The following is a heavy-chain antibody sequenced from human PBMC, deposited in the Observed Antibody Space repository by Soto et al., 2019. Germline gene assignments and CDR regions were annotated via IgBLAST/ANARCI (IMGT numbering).Heavy chain of an antibody. CDR2: ISQSGNT. CDR1: GGSITSTSHF. D-gene: IGHD3-3*01. CDR3: ARQGGWSGPPYYYYMDA. Sequence: PSETLSLTCTVSGGSITSTSHFWGLDSTGHFWGWIRQPPGKGLEWIGTISQSGNTYYSPSLKSRVTISVDTSKNQFSLKVTSVTAADTAVYYCARQGGWSGPPYYYYMDAWGKGTTVTVSS. J-gene: IGHJ6*03. V-gene: IGHV4-39*01.